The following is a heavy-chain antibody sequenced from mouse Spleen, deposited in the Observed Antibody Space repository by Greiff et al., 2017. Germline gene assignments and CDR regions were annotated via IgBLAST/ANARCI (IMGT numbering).Heavy chain of an antibody. CDR1: GFTFSDYY. V-gene: IGHV5-12*02. J-gene: IGHJ2*01. CDR3: ARRTMITTELDY. D-gene: IGHD2-4*01. CDR2: ISNGGGST. Sequence: EVKVVESGGGLVQPGGSLKLSCATSGFTFSDYYMYWVRQTPEKRLEWVAYISNGGGSTYYPDTVKGRFTISRDNAKNTLYLQMSRLKSEDTAMYYCARRTMITTELDYWGQGTTLTVSS.